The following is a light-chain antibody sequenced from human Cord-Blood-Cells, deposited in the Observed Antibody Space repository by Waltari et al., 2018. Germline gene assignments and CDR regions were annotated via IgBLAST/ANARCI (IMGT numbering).Light chain of an antibody. CDR2: DAS. CDR3: QQRSNSYT. CDR1: QSVSSY. J-gene: IGKJ2*01. Sequence: EIVLTQSPATLSLSPGERATLSCRASQSVSSYLAWYQQKPGQAPRLLIYDASNRATGIPARFSGSGSEKDFTLTISSLEPEDFAVYYCQQRSNSYTFGQGTKLEIK. V-gene: IGKV3-11*01.